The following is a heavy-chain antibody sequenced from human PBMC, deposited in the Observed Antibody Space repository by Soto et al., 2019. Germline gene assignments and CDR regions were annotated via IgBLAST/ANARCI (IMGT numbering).Heavy chain of an antibody. V-gene: IGHV4-39*01. CDR1: GGSISSSSYY. D-gene: IGHD3-3*01. CDR2: IYYSGST. J-gene: IGHJ5*02. CDR3: ARHRVSGNVLRFLEWLDCWFDP. Sequence: SETLSLTCTVSGGSISSSSYYWGWIRQPPGKGLEWIGSIYYSGSTYYNPSLKSRATISVDTSKNQFSLKLSSVTAADTAVYYCARHRVSGNVLRFLEWLDCWFDPWGQGALVTVSS.